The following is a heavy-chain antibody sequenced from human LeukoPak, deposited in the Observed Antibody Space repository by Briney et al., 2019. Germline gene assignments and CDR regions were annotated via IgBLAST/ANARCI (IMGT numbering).Heavy chain of an antibody. D-gene: IGHD4-23*01. Sequence: GGSLRLSCAASGFTFSSYAMHWVRQAPGKGLEWVAVISYDGSNKYYADSVKGRFTISRDNSKNTLYLQMNSLRAEDTAVYYCAREIATVAPPGYFDHWGQGTLVTVSS. CDR1: GFTFSSYA. CDR3: AREIATVAPPGYFDH. V-gene: IGHV3-30-3*01. CDR2: ISYDGSNK. J-gene: IGHJ4*02.